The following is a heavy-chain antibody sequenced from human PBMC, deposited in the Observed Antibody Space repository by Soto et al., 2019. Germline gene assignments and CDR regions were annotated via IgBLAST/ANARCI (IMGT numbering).Heavy chain of an antibody. Sequence: GGSLRLSCAASGFTFSSYAMSWVRQAPGKGLEWVSYISSSSSTIYYADSVKGRFTISRDNAKNSLYLQMNSLRDEDTAVYYCARDPGDYGEYGMDVWGQGTTVTVSS. CDR3: ARDPGDYGEYGMDV. J-gene: IGHJ6*02. CDR2: ISSSSSTI. CDR1: GFTFSSYA. V-gene: IGHV3-48*02. D-gene: IGHD4-17*01.